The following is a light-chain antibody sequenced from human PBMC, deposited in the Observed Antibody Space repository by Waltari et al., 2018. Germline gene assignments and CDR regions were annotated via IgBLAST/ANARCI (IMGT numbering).Light chain of an antibody. CDR3: SSYTSSSSS. V-gene: IGLV2-14*03. CDR1: TSDVGAYNF. Sequence: QSALTQPASVSGSPGQSITISCTGTTSDVGAYNFVSWYQQHPGKAPNLMIFYVSHRPSGVSMRFSGSKSGNTASLTISGLQAEDEADYYCSSYTSSSSSFGGGTKVTVL. CDR2: YVS. J-gene: IGLJ3*02.